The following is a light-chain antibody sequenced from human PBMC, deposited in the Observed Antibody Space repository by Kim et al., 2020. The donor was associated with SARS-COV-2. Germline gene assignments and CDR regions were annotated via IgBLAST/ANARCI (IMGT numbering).Light chain of an antibody. J-gene: IGKJ2*01. CDR2: GAS. V-gene: IGKV3-20*01. CDR1: QSVSSSY. CDR3: QQYGNSPPYT. Sequence: EIVLTQSPDTLSLSPGERATLSCRVSQSVSSSYLAWYQQKPGQAPRLLIYGASSRATGIPDRFSGSGSGTDFTLTISRLEPEDFAVYYCQQYGNSPPYTFGQGTKLEI.